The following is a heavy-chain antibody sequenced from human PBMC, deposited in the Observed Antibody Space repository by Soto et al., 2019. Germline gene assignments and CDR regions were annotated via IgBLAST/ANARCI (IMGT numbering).Heavy chain of an antibody. J-gene: IGHJ4*02. CDR1: GFTFSSYW. D-gene: IGHD6-19*01. CDR3: ASWLKTSGWYVLLEGSFDY. CDR2: IKQDGSAK. V-gene: IGHV3-7*01. Sequence: GGSLRLSCAASGFTFSSYWMTWVRQAPGKGLEWVANIKQDGSAKYYVDSVKGRFTISRDNAKNSLYLQMNSLRAEDTAVYYCASWLKTSGWYVLLEGSFDYWGQGTLVTVSS.